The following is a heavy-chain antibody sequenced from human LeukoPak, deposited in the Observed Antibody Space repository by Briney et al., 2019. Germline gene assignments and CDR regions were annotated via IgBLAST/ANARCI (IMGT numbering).Heavy chain of an antibody. V-gene: IGHV3-23*01. Sequence: GGSLRLSCAASGFTFSSYAMSWVRQAPGKGLEWVSAISGSGGSTYYADSVKGRFTISRDNSKNTLYLQMNSLRAEDTAVYYCAKPLRLGELSPNSGFDYWGQGTLVTVSS. CDR3: AKPLRLGELSPNSGFDY. CDR1: GFTFSSYA. J-gene: IGHJ4*02. CDR2: ISGSGGST. D-gene: IGHD3-16*02.